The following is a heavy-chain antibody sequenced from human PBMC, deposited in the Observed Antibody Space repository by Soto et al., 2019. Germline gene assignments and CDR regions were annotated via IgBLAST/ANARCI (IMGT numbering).Heavy chain of an antibody. V-gene: IGHV2-5*02. D-gene: IGHD2-21*02. CDR1: GFSLTTSGVG. CDR3: ARGTGGGNSCYFDY. Sequence: SGPTLVNPTQTLTLTCTFSGFSLTTSGVGVGWIRKPPGKALEWLALIYWDDGKRYSPSLKSRLTITKDTSNNQVVLTMTNIDPVDTATYYCARGTGGGNSCYFDYWGQGALVTVSS. J-gene: IGHJ4*02. CDR2: IYWDDGK.